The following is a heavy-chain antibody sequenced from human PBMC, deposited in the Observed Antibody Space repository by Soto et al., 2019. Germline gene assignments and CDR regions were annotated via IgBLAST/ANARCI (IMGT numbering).Heavy chain of an antibody. D-gene: IGHD4-17*01. CDR1: GFTVSNSY. CDR2: IYSGGST. J-gene: IGHJ4*02. CDR3: ARDPTVTIDY. Sequence: GGSLRLSCAASGFTVSNSYMSWVRQAPGKGLEWVSVIYSGGSTYYADSVKGRFTISRDNSMNTLYLQMNRLRAEDTAVYYCARDPTVTIDYWGQGTLVTVSS. V-gene: IGHV3-66*01.